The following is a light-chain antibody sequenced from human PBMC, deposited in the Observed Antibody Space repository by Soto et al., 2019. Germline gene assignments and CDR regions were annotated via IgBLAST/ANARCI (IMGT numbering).Light chain of an antibody. J-gene: IGKJ1*01. CDR2: TAS. CDR1: QGISSY. V-gene: IGKV1-9*01. Sequence: DIQLTQSPSFLSASIGDRVTITCRASQGISSYLAWYQQKPGKAPHLLIYTASILESGVPSRFSGSGSGTEFTLTISILQPEDFATYYCQDLNRYPLTFGQGTKVEIK. CDR3: QDLNRYPLT.